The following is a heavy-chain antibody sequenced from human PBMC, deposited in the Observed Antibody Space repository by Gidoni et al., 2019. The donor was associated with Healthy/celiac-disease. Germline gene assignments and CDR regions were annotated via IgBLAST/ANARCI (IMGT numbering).Heavy chain of an antibody. J-gene: IGHJ6*02. V-gene: IGHV3-48*04. Sequence: EVQLVESGGGLVQPGGSLRLSCAASGFTFRSYIINWVRQAPGRGLEWVSYISSSSSTVNYADSVKCRFTISRDNAKNSLYLQMNSLRAEDTAVYYCARDRGSSGWYSTGMDVWGQGTTVTVSS. CDR3: ARDRGSSGWYSTGMDV. CDR1: GFTFRSYI. D-gene: IGHD6-19*01. CDR2: ISSSSSTV.